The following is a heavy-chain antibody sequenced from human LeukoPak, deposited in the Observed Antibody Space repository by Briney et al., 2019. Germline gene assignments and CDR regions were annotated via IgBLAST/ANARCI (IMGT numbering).Heavy chain of an antibody. CDR1: GFTVSSNY. J-gene: IGHJ6*02. CDR2: IYSGGST. D-gene: IGHD5-12*01. V-gene: IGHV3-53*01. CDR3: GVATKETYYHYYGMDV. Sequence: GGSLRLSCAASGFTVSSNYMSWVRQAPGKGLEWVSVIYSGGSTYYADSVKGRFTISRDNSKNTLYLQMNSLRAEGTAVYYCGVATKETYYHYYGMDVWGQGTTVTVSS.